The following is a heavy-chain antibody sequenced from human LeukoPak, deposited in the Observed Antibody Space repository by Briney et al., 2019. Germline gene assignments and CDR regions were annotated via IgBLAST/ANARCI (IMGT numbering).Heavy chain of an antibody. CDR1: GFTFSSYE. D-gene: IGHD2-2*02. CDR3: ATDRDCSGTSCYTGAFRYDHYYGKDV. V-gene: IGHV3-48*03. Sequence: PGGSLRLSCAASGFTFSSYEMNWVRQAPGKGLEWVAYISSSGSTKYYADSVKGRFTISRDNAKNSLYLQMNSLRAEDTAVYYCATDRDCSGTSCYTGAFRYDHYYGKDVGGQGTTVTVSS. CDR2: ISSSGSTK. J-gene: IGHJ6*02.